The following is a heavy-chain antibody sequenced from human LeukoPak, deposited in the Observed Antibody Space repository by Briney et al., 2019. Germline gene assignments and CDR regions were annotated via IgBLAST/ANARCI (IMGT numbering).Heavy chain of an antibody. J-gene: IGHJ4*02. V-gene: IGHV1-3*04. CDR2: INTANGNT. CDR1: GYTFTSYV. D-gene: IGHD6-19*01. CDR3: ARDPYSSAWYSPYYFDY. Sequence: ASVKVSCKASGYTFTSYVMHWVCQAPGQRLEWMGWINTANGNTKYSQKFQGRVTVTRDTSASTAYMELSSPRSEDTAVYYCARDPYSSAWYSPYYFDYWGQGTLVTVSS.